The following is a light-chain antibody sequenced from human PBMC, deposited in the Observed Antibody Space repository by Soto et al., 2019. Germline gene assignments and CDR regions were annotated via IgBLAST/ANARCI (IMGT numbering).Light chain of an antibody. Sequence: QSVLTQPASVSGSPGQSITISCTGTSSDVGAYNYVSWYQQHPGKAPKLMMYDVSNRPSGISNRFSGSKSGNTASLTISGLQAEDEADYYCSSYTSRSTPYVFGTGTKLTVL. CDR1: SSDVGAYNY. J-gene: IGLJ1*01. CDR2: DVS. CDR3: SSYTSRSTPYV. V-gene: IGLV2-14*01.